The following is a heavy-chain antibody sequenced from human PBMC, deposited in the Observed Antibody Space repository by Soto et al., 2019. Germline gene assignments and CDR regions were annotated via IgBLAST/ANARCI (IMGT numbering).Heavy chain of an antibody. V-gene: IGHV4-39*02. CDR3: AREGGYCSSTSCYI. D-gene: IGHD2-2*02. CDR2: IYYSGST. CDR1: GGSISSSSYY. J-gene: IGHJ4*02. Sequence: SETLSLTCTVSGGSISSSSYYWGWIRQPPGKGLEWIGSIYYSGSTYYNPSLKSRVTISVDTSKNQFSLKLSSVTAADTAVYYCAREGGYCSSTSCYIWGQGTLVTVSS.